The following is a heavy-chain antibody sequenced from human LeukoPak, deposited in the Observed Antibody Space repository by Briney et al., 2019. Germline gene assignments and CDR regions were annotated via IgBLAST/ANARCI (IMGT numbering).Heavy chain of an antibody. J-gene: IGHJ4*02. CDR1: GYSFTNYW. CDR2: IYPGDSDT. D-gene: IGHD3-10*01. Sequence: GESLKISCKGSGYSFTNYWIGWARQMPGKGLEWMGVIYPGDSDTRYSPSFQGQVTISADKSISTAYLQWSSLKASDTATYYCARQYSGTYYGSFDYWGQGTLVTVSS. V-gene: IGHV5-51*01. CDR3: ARQYSGTYYGSFDY.